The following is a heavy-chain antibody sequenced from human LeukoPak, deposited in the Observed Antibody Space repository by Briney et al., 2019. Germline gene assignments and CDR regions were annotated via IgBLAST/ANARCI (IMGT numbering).Heavy chain of an antibody. V-gene: IGHV3-21*01. D-gene: IGHD2-2*01. CDR1: GFTFSSYS. CDR3: AREYIVVVPAAPESSYYGMDV. Sequence: PGGSLRLSCAASGFTFSSYSMNWVRQAPGKGLEWVSSISSSSSYIYYADSVKGRFTISRDNAKNSLYLQMNSLRAEDTAVYYCAREYIVVVPAAPESSYYGMDVWGQGTTVTVSS. CDR2: ISSSSSYI. J-gene: IGHJ6*02.